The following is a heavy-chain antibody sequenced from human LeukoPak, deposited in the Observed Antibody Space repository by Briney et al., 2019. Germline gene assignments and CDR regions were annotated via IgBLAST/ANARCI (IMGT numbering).Heavy chain of an antibody. CDR1: GYTFTSYA. D-gene: IGHD2-15*01. Sequence: ASVKVSCKASGYTFTSYAMHWVRQAPGQRLEWMGWINAGNGNTKYSQEFQGRVTITRDTSASTAYMELSSLRSEDMAMYYCARSEFSLYCSGGSCYVRSYYFDYWGQGTLVTVSS. CDR2: INAGNGNT. J-gene: IGHJ4*02. CDR3: ARSEFSLYCSGGSCYVRSYYFDY. V-gene: IGHV1-3*03.